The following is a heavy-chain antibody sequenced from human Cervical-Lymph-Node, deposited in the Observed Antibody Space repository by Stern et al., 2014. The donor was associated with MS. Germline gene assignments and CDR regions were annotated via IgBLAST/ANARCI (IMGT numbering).Heavy chain of an antibody. CDR1: GYIFSSSG. J-gene: IGHJ4*02. CDR2: VSTYNGNT. V-gene: IGHV1-18*01. D-gene: IGHD4-17*01. CDR3: AREVYGDSRRFDS. Sequence: QVQLVQSGPEVKKPGASVQVSCKASGYIFSSSGINWVRQAPGQGLEWMGWVSTYNGNTNYAQKFQDRVTMTTDTSTNTAYMELRSLRSDDTAVYYCAREVYGDSRRFDSWGQGTLVTVSS.